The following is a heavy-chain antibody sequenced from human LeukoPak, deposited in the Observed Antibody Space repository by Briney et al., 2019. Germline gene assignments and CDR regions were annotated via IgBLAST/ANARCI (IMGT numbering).Heavy chain of an antibody. V-gene: IGHV4-39*07. J-gene: IGHJ5*02. Sequence: PSETLSLTCPVSGGSISSNTYYWSWIRQTPGKGLEWIGIINYSGSTSYNPSLRSRVTMSVDTSKNYFSLRLSSVTAADTAVYYCARDFYASGFYFWFDPWGQGILVTVSS. CDR3: ARDFYASGFYFWFDP. D-gene: IGHD2/OR15-2a*01. CDR1: GGSISSNTYY. CDR2: INYSGST.